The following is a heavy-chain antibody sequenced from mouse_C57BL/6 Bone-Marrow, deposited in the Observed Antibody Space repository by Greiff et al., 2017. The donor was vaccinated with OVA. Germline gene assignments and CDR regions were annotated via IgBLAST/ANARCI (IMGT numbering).Heavy chain of an antibody. J-gene: IGHJ1*03. D-gene: IGHD1-1*01. CDR2: FYPGSGSI. CDR1: GYTFTEYT. CDR3: ARDGYYDGSSDWYLDD. V-gene: IGHV1-62-2*01. Sequence: QVQLQQSGAELVKPGASVKLSCKASGYTFTEYTIHWVKQRSGQGLEWIGWFYPGSGSINYNAKFKDKATLTADKSSSTVYMELRRLTSEDSAVYFCARDGYYDGSSDWYLDDWGTGTTVTVSS.